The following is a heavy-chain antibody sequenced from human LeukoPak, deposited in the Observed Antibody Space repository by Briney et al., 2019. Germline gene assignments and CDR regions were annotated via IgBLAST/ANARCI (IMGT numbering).Heavy chain of an antibody. V-gene: IGHV3-33*08. CDR1: GFTFSSYA. J-gene: IGHJ3*02. CDR3: ARGKLGSFDI. CDR2: IWYDESNK. Sequence: GGSLRLSCAASGFTFSSYAMHWVRQAPGKGLEWVALIWYDESNKYYADSVKGRFTISRDNSKNTLYLQMNSLRVEDTAVYYCARGKLGSFDIWGQGTLVTVSS. D-gene: IGHD3-10*01.